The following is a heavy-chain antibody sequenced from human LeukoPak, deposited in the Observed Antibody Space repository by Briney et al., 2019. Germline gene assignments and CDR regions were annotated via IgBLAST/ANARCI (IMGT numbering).Heavy chain of an antibody. CDR2: IYYSGST. CDR1: GGSISSYY. D-gene: IGHD3-10*01. J-gene: IGHJ4*02. Sequence: PSETLSLTCTVSGGSISSYYWSWIRQPPGKGLEWIGYIYYSGSTNYNPSLKSRVTISVDRSKNQFSLKLSSVTAADTAVYYCARHGNYYGSGSYWGQGTLVTVSS. CDR3: ARHGNYYGSGSY. V-gene: IGHV4-59*08.